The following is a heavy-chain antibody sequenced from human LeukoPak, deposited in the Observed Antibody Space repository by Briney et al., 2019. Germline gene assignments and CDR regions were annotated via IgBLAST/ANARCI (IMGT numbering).Heavy chain of an antibody. CDR1: GFTFSGYW. V-gene: IGHV3-7*01. Sequence: GGSLRLSCAASGFTFSGYWMTWVHQAPGKGLEWVANIKQDGSEQYYVDSVKGRFTISRDNAKNSLYLQMNSLRAEDTALYYCVRALWFGEAFFDFWGQGALVTVSS. D-gene: IGHD3-10*01. CDR2: IKQDGSEQ. CDR3: VRALWFGEAFFDF. J-gene: IGHJ4*02.